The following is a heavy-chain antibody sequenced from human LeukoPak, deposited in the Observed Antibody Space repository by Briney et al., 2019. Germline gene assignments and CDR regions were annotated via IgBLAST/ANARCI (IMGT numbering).Heavy chain of an antibody. CDR3: ARSPPANIPDDY. D-gene: IGHD2/OR15-2a*01. V-gene: IGHV1-46*01. CDR1: GYTFTSYY. Sequence: GPVKVSCKASGYTFTSYYMHWVRQAPGQGLEWMGIINPSGGSTSYAQKFQGRVTMTRDTSTSTVYMELSSLRSEDTAVYYCARSPPANIPDDYWGQGTLVTVSS. J-gene: IGHJ4*02. CDR2: INPSGGST.